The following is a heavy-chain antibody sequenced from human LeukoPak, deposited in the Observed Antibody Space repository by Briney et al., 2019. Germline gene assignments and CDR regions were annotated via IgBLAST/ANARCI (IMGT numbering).Heavy chain of an antibody. J-gene: IGHJ4*02. Sequence: GGSLRLSCAASGFTFSSYAMSWVRQAPGKGLEWVSYISSSGSTIYYADSVKGRFTISRDNAKNSLYLQMNSLRAEDTAVYYCARDNHYYDSSGSTGGWGQGTLVTVSS. V-gene: IGHV3-48*04. D-gene: IGHD3-22*01. CDR2: ISSSGSTI. CDR3: ARDNHYYDSSGSTGG. CDR1: GFTFSSYA.